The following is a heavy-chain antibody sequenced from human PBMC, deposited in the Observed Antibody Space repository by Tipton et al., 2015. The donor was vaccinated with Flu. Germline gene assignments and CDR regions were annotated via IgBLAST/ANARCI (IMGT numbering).Heavy chain of an antibody. CDR3: ARDLFGEKDWFDP. Sequence: LRLSCTVSGGSISSGSYYWSWIRQPAGKGLEWIGRIYTSGSTNYNPPLKSRVTISVDTSKNQFSLKLSSVTAADTAVYYCARDLFGEKDWFDPWGQGTLVTVSS. D-gene: IGHD3-10*01. J-gene: IGHJ5*02. CDR1: GGSISSGSYY. V-gene: IGHV4-61*02. CDR2: IYTSGST.